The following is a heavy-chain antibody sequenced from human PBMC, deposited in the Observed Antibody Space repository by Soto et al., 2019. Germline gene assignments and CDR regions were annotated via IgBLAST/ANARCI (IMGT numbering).Heavy chain of an antibody. CDR1: GGSSSSSSYY. CDR3: ARHVYYYDNSGYFDF. CDR2: IFXSGSM. V-gene: IGHV4-39*01. J-gene: IGHJ4*02. Sequence: SETLSLTCTVSGGSSSSSSYYRAWIRQPPGKGLEWVGSIFXSGSMYYNPSLESRVTISVDTSKKQFSLRLRSVTAADTAVYYCARHVYYYDNSGYFDFGGQGTLVTVSS. D-gene: IGHD3-22*01.